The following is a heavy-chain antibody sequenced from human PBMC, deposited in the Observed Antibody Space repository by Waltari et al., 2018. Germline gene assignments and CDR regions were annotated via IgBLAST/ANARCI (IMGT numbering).Heavy chain of an antibody. CDR2: ISADGCST. Sequence: EAQLVESGEDVVQPGWSLRLFCSASGFTFSAHTMHWVRQAPGKGLEYVSRISADGCSTYYADSVKGRFTISRDNFKNALFLQMTSLRAEDTAVYYCVRATTMINVNKNFNCWGQGTLVTVSS. V-gene: IGHV3-64D*06. D-gene: IGHD3-22*01. CDR1: GFTFSAHT. J-gene: IGHJ4*02. CDR3: VRATTMINVNKNFNC.